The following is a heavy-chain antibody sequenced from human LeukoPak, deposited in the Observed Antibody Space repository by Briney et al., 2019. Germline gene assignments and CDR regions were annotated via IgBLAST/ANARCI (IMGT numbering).Heavy chain of an antibody. V-gene: IGHV1-69*01. D-gene: IGHD3-22*01. CDR2: IIPIFGTA. Sequence: GASVKVSCKASGGTFSSYAISWVRQAPGQGLEWMGGIIPIFGTANYAQKFQGRVTITADESTSTAYMELSSLRSEDTAVYYCASHGEMIVVALWGQGTLVTVSS. J-gene: IGHJ4*02. CDR3: ASHGEMIVVAL. CDR1: GGTFSSYA.